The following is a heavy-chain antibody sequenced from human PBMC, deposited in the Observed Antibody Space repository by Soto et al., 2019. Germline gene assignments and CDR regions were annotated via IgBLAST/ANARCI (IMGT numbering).Heavy chain of an antibody. Sequence: GGTLRLSCAASGFTFSNYAMYWVRLPPRKGLEWVSTITVSGSSTYDADSVKGRFTITRDNSRDTLYLQMNSLRAEDTAVYYCAKDGRLAGVTRSELDLDFWGQGTLVTVSS. CDR3: AKDGRLAGVTRSELDLDF. V-gene: IGHV3-23*01. CDR1: GFTFSNYA. J-gene: IGHJ4*02. D-gene: IGHD1-26*01. CDR2: ITVSGSST.